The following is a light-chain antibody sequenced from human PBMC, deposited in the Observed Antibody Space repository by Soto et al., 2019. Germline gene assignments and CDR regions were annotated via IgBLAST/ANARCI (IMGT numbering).Light chain of an antibody. V-gene: IGKV1-5*03. CDR1: QTISSW. CDR2: KAS. CDR3: QHYNSYSEA. Sequence: DIQMTQSPSTLSGSVGDRVTITCRASQTISSWLAWYQQKPGKAPKLLIYKASTLKSGVPSRFSGRGSGTEFTLTISSLQPDDFATYYCQHYNSYSEAFGQGTKADIK. J-gene: IGKJ1*01.